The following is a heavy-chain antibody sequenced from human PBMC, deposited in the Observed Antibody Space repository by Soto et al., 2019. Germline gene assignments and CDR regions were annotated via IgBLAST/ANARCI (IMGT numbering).Heavy chain of an antibody. CDR1: GFTFSDYY. CDR3: ARADCSSTSCYAYYYYGMDV. D-gene: IGHD2-2*01. Sequence: PGGSLRLSCAASGFTFSDYYMSWIRQAPGKGLEWVSYISSSSSYTNYADSVKGRFTISRDNAKNSLYLQMNSLRAEDTAVYYCARADCSSTSCYAYYYYGMDVWGQGTTVTVSS. CDR2: ISSSSSYT. V-gene: IGHV3-11*05. J-gene: IGHJ6*02.